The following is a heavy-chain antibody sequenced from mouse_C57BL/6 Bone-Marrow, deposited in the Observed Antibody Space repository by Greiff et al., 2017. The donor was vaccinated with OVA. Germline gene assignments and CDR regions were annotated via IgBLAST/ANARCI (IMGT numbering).Heavy chain of an antibody. D-gene: IGHD3-1*01. CDR2: INPGSGGT. CDR1: GYAFTNYL. Sequence: QVQLQQSGAELVRPGTSVKVSCKASGYAFTNYLIEWVKQRPGQGLEWIGVINPGSGGTNYNEKFKGKATLTADKSSSTAYMQLSSLTSEDSAVYFCARGTGGYFDVWGKGTTVTVSS. V-gene: IGHV1-54*01. CDR3: ARGTGGYFDV. J-gene: IGHJ1*03.